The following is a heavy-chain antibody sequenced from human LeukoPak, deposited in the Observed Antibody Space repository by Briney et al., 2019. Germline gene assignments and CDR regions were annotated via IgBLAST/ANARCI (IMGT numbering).Heavy chain of an antibody. CDR1: GGSISSGSHY. D-gene: IGHD1-20*01. V-gene: IGHV4-61*02. J-gene: IGHJ4*02. CDR3: ARDDNWNYYDY. Sequence: SEILSLTCTVSGGSISSGSHYWSWIRQPAGKGLEWIGRIYTSGSTNYNPSLKSRVTISVDTSKNQFSLKLSSVTAADTAVYYCARDDNWNYYDYWGQGTLVTVSS. CDR2: IYTSGST.